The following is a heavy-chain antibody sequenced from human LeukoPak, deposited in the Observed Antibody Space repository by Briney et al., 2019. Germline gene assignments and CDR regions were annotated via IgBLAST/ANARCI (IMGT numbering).Heavy chain of an antibody. CDR1: GGSISSRSYY. Sequence: SETLSLTCTVSGGSISSRSYYWGWSRQPPGKGLEWIGSIYYSGSTYYNPSLKSRVTISVDTSKNQFSLRLSSVTAADTAVYYCARHYYGSPGYFYFDYWGPGTLVTVSS. J-gene: IGHJ4*02. CDR3: ARHYYGSPGYFYFDY. D-gene: IGHD3-22*01. V-gene: IGHV4-39*01. CDR2: IYYSGST.